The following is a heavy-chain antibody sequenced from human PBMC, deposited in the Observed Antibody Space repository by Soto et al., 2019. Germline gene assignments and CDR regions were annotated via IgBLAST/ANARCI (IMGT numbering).Heavy chain of an antibody. J-gene: IGHJ4*02. D-gene: IGHD1-26*01. CDR1: GDSISSATHY. CDR3: AGLLSSIYNDVDS. V-gene: IGHV4-31*03. CDR2: VASSGNS. Sequence: QVHLQESGPGLVKPSQTLSLTCTVSGDSISSATHYWNWRLQHQGKGLEWIGYVASSGNSYYSPSLKSRVFMSVDTSKNLFSLKLSSLPVANTAIYYCAGLLSSIYNDVDSCGQGTQVTVSS.